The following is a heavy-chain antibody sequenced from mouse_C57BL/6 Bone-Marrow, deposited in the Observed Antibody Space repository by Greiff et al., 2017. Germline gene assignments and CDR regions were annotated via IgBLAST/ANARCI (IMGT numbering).Heavy chain of an antibody. Sequence: VQLQQSGAELAKPGASVKLSCKASGYTFTSYWMHWVKQRPGQGLEWIGYINPSSGYTKYNQKFKDKATFTADKSSSTAYMQLSSLTYEDSAVYYCARYYYDYAWFAYWGQGTLVTVSA. D-gene: IGHD2-4*01. CDR3: ARYYYDYAWFAY. V-gene: IGHV1-7*01. J-gene: IGHJ3*01. CDR1: GYTFTSYW. CDR2: INPSSGYT.